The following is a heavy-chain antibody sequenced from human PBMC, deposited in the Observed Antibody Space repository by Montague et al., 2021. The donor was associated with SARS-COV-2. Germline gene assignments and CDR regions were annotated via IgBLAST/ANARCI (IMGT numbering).Heavy chain of an antibody. CDR2: ISWDSGSI. J-gene: IGHJ1*01. V-gene: IGHV3-9*01. Sequence: SLRLSCAASGFTFEDYAMHWVRQAPGKGLEWVSGISWDSGSIGYADSVKGRFSISRDNAKNSLYLQMSSLRAEDTALYYCAKVGTAAASTTFSRYFQHWGQGTLVTVSS. CDR3: AKVGTAAASTTFSRYFQH. CDR1: GFTFEDYA. D-gene: IGHD6-13*01.